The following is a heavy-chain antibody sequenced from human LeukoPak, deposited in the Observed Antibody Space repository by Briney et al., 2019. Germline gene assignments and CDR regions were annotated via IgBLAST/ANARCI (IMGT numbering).Heavy chain of an antibody. CDR3: ARPSTSYYSSGKASFDY. CDR2: IYPGDSDT. V-gene: IGHV5-51*01. Sequence: GESLKISCRGFGYSFTNYWIGWVRPMPGKGLQWLGIIYPGDSDTRYSPSFQGQVTISADKSISTAYLQWSSLKASDTAMYYCARPSTSYYSSGKASFDYWGQGTLVTVSS. J-gene: IGHJ4*02. CDR1: GYSFTNYW. D-gene: IGHD3-10*01.